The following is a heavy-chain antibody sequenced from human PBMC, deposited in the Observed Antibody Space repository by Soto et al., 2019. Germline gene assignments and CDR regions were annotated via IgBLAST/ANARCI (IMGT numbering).Heavy chain of an antibody. CDR1: VFTFSSYG. Sequence: GGSLRLSCAASVFTFSSYGMHWVRQAPGKGLEWVAVISYDGSNKYYADSVKGRFTISRDNSKNTLYLQMNSLRAEDTAVYYCAKDLEQLVRTLGDYWGQGTLVTVSS. V-gene: IGHV3-30*18. D-gene: IGHD6-6*01. CDR2: ISYDGSNK. J-gene: IGHJ4*02. CDR3: AKDLEQLVRTLGDY.